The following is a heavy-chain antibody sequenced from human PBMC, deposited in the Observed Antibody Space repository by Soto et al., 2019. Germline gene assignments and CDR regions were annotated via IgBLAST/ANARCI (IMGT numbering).Heavy chain of an antibody. J-gene: IGHJ6*02. CDR2: IYLTGIT. D-gene: IGHD4-17*01. CDR3: ARGHYGGHGIDG. Sequence: QLNLQESGSGLVNPSQTLSLTCAVTAGDISSGGYCWTWIRQSPGKGLEWIGYIYLTGITYYHPSLKSRVTITVDRSKNQFSLMLSSVTAADTAVYYCARGHYGGHGIDGGGQGTTVTVSS. CDR1: AGDISSGGYC. V-gene: IGHV4-30-2*06.